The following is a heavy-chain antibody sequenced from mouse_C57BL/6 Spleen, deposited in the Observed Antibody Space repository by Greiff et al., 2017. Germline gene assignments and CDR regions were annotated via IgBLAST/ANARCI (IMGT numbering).Heavy chain of an antibody. Sequence: EVQLQQSGPELVKPGASVKISCKASGYTFTDYYMNWVKQSHGKSLEWIGDINPNNGGTSYNQKFKGKATLTVDKSSSTAYMELRSLTSEDSAVYYCARYDYGSSHDYWGQGTTLTVSS. CDR2: INPNNGGT. V-gene: IGHV1-26*01. CDR1: GYTFTDYY. J-gene: IGHJ2*01. CDR3: ARYDYGSSHDY. D-gene: IGHD1-1*01.